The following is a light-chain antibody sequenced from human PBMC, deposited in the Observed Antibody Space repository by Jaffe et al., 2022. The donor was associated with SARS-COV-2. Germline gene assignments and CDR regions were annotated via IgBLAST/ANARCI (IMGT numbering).Light chain of an antibody. Sequence: QLLLTQSPSASASLGASVRLTCTLSSGHSSYAIAWHQQQPEKGPRYLMKVNSDGSYSRGFGIPDRLSGSGSGTERHLTISSLQSEDEADYYCQTWDTDIRVFGGGTKVTVL. V-gene: IGLV4-69*02. CDR1: SGHSSYA. CDR3: QTWDTDIRV. J-gene: IGLJ3*02. CDR2: VNSDGSY.